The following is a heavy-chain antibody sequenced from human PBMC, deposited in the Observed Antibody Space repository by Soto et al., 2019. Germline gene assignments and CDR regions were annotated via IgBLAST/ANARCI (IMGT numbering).Heavy chain of an antibody. CDR1: GFIFSDNW. Sequence: TGGTLRLSFATSGFIFSDNWVSWLRQAPGKGLEWVSHISQDGSQTRYVDSVKGRFTISRDKAETSLFLQMNSLRADDTAVYHCVSWGDIVVSNXWGQAVLVTVSX. V-gene: IGHV3-7*01. CDR3: VSWGDIVVSNX. D-gene: IGHD2-8*02. CDR2: ISQDGSQT. J-gene: IGHJ4*02.